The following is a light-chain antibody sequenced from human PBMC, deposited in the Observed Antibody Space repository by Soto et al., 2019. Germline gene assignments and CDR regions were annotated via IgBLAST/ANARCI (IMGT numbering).Light chain of an antibody. J-gene: IGLJ1*01. CDR1: SSDIGASNF. Sequence: QSALAQPPSVSGSPGQSITVSCTGASSDIGASNFVSWYQHLPGRAPKVIIFEATNRPSGVSNRFSGSKSGITASLTISGLKADDEAQYLCIPYNTDHNFLYGKGTKVTV. V-gene: IGLV2-14*01. CDR3: IPYNTDHNFL. CDR2: EAT.